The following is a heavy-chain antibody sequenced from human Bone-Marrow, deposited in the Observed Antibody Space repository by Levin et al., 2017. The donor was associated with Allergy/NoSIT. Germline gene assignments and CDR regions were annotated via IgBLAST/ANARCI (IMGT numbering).Heavy chain of an antibody. CDR1: GLTFITYS. J-gene: IGHJ4*02. D-gene: IGHD6-13*01. Sequence: GGSLRLSCGASGLTFITYSMDWFRQAPGKGLEYVSSISNSGTGTYYADSVKGRFTISRDNSKNMLYLQMNSLRAEDTAVYYCANEGYTTSWYAVNWGQGTLVTVSS. CDR3: ANEGYTTSWYAVN. CDR2: ISNSGTGT. V-gene: IGHV3-23*01.